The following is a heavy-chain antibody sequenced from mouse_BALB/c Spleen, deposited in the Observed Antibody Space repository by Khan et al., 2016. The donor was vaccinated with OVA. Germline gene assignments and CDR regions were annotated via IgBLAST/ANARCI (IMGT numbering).Heavy chain of an antibody. J-gene: IGHJ3*01. V-gene: IGHV1-81*01. CDR3: ARSYDNDGAWFVY. D-gene: IGHD2-4*01. CDR2: IYPGSGTT. CDR1: GYKFTDYV. Sequence: QVQLQQSGPELVKPGASVKMSCKASGYKFTDYVISWVKQRTGQGLEWIGDIYPGSGTTYYNERFEGKATLTADKSSNTAYMQFRSLTSEDSAVYFCARSYDNDGAWFVYWGQGTLVTASA.